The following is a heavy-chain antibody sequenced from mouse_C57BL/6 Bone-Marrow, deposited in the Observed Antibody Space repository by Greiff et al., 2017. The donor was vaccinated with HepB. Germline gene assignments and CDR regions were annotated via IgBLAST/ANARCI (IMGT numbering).Heavy chain of an antibody. CDR1: GFTFSSYA. J-gene: IGHJ4*01. D-gene: IGHD1-1*01. CDR3: ARDGTVVATEDYYAMDY. CDR2: ISDGGSYT. V-gene: IGHV5-4*01. Sequence: EVHLVESGGGLVKPGGSLKLSCAASGFTFSSYAMSWVRQTPEKRLEWVATISDGGSYTYYPDNVKGRFTISRDNAKNNLYLQMSHLKSEDTAMYYCARDGTVVATEDYYAMDYWGQGTSVTVSS.